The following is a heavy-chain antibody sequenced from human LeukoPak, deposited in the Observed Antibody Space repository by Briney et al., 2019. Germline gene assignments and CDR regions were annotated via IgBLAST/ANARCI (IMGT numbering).Heavy chain of an antibody. CDR1: GYTFTSYG. Sequence: ASVKVSCKASGYTFTSYGISWVRQAPGQGLEWMGWISAYNGNTNYAQKLQGRVTMTTDTSTSTAYMELWSLRSDDTAVYYCARVVVAATLPYNWFDPWGQGTLVTVSS. CDR3: ARVVVAATLPYNWFDP. CDR2: ISAYNGNT. J-gene: IGHJ5*02. D-gene: IGHD2-15*01. V-gene: IGHV1-18*01.